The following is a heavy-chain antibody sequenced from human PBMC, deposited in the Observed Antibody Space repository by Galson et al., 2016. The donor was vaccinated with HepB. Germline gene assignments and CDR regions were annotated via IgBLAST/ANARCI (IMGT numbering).Heavy chain of an antibody. V-gene: IGHV4-34*01. CDR2: INHSGSA. D-gene: IGHD4-17*01. CDR3: ARGYGDSTVQLWFDP. Sequence: SETLSLTCAVYGGSFSDYYWSWIRQSPGKGLGWIGEINHSGSANYNPSLKSRVTISVDRSNNQFSLRLNSVTAADTAVYYCARGYGDSTVQLWFDPWGQGTLVTVSS. CDR1: GGSFSDYY. J-gene: IGHJ5*02.